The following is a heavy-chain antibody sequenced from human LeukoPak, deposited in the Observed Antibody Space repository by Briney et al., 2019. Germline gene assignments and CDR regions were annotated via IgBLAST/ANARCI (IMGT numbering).Heavy chain of an antibody. J-gene: IGHJ4*02. V-gene: IGHV3-73*01. CDR1: GFTFSGSA. D-gene: IGHD4-23*01. CDR2: IRSKANSYAT. CDR3: STTVVTTY. Sequence: PGGSLRLSCAASGFTFSGSAMHWVRRASGKGLEWVGRIRSKANSYATAYAASVKGRVTISRDDSKNTAYLQMNSLKTEDTAVYYCSTTVVTTYWGQGTLVTVSS.